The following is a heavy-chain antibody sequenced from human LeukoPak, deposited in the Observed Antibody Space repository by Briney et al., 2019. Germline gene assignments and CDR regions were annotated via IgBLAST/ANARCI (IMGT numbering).Heavy chain of an antibody. CDR3: TPGHYSRL. D-gene: IGHD1-26*01. V-gene: IGHV3-15*01. CDR1: EFTLSKSW. J-gene: IGHJ4*02. Sequence: GESLRLSCTGTEFTLSKSWMRWVRQAPGKGLEWVGRIQSKTDGATTDYGAAVKGRFTISRDDLKNTLYLQMDSLKIEDTAVYYCTPGHYSRLWGQGTLVTVSS. CDR2: IQSKTDGATT.